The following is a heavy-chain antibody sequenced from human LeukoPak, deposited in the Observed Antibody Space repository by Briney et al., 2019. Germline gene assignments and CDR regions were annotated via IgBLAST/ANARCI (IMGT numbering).Heavy chain of an antibody. V-gene: IGHV1-46*01. J-gene: IGHJ4*02. CDR3: ARVLYSGYRESFDY. D-gene: IGHD5-12*01. CDR2: INPSGGST. CDR1: AYTFTSYY. Sequence: ASVKVTCKASAYTFTSYYMHWVRQAPVQGLEWMGIINPSGGSTSYAQKFQGRVTMTRDMSTSTVYMELSSLRSEDTAVYYCARVLYSGYRESFDYWGQGTLVTVSS.